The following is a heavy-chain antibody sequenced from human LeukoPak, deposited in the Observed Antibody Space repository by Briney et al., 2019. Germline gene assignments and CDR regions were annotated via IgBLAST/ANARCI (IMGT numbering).Heavy chain of an antibody. CDR1: GYSISSGYY. D-gene: IGHD3-16*02. J-gene: IGHJ5*02. Sequence: SETLSLTCDVSGYSISSGYYWGWIRQPPGKELVYIGSIYRSGNTYYNPSLKSRVTISVDTSKNQFSLKMSSLTAADTAVYYCARVTHTPAKRVILNWFDPWGQGTLVTVSS. V-gene: IGHV4-38-2*01. CDR2: IYRSGNT. CDR3: ARVTHTPAKRVILNWFDP.